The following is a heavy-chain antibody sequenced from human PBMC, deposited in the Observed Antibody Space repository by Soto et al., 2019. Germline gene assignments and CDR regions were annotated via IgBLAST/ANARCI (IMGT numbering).Heavy chain of an antibody. CDR1: GGSISSYY. V-gene: IGHV4-59*01. CDR3: ARDNCSGGSCYFDY. Sequence: PSETLSLTCTVSGGSISSYYWSWIRQPPGKGLEWIGYIYYSGSTNYNPSLKSRVTISVDTSKNQFSLKLSSVTAADTAVYYCARDNCSGGSCYFDYWGQGTLVTVSS. D-gene: IGHD2-15*01. J-gene: IGHJ4*02. CDR2: IYYSGST.